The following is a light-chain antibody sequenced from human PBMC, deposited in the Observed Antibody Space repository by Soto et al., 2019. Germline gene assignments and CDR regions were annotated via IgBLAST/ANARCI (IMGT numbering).Light chain of an antibody. CDR2: KAS. CDR1: QSISSW. V-gene: IGKV1-5*03. CDR3: HEYNSLYT. Sequence: IQMTQSPSTLSASVGDRVTITCRASQSISSWLAWYQQKPGKAPKLLIYKASSLESGVPSRFSGSGSGTDFTLTVSSLQPDDFASYYCHEYNSLYTFGQGTKLEMK. J-gene: IGKJ2*01.